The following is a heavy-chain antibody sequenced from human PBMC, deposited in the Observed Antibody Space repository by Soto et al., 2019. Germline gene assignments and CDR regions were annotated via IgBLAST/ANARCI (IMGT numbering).Heavy chain of an antibody. CDR3: ARRGSDYGSGTTHAFDI. CDR1: GGSFSGYY. Sequence: QVQLQQWGAGLLKPSETLSLTCAVYGGSFSGYYWSWIRQPPGKGLEWIGEINHSGSTNYTPSLKSRVTISVDTSKNQFSLKLSSVTAADTAVYYCARRGSDYGSGTTHAFDIWGQGTMVTVSS. V-gene: IGHV4-34*01. D-gene: IGHD3-10*01. J-gene: IGHJ3*02. CDR2: INHSGST.